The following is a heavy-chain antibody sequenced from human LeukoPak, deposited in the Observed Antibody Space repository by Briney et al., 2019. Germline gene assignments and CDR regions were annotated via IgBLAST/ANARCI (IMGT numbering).Heavy chain of an antibody. CDR2: ISTNGDTT. J-gene: IGHJ4*02. V-gene: IGHV3-64*01. Sequence: GSLRLSCAASGFTFSSYAMHWVRQAPGKGLEYVSAISTNGDTTYYANSVKGRFTISRDNSKNTLYLQMGSLRGEDMAVYYCARADSGPSFPPDYWGQGTLVTVSS. CDR1: GFTFSSYA. D-gene: IGHD5-12*01. CDR3: ARADSGPSFPPDY.